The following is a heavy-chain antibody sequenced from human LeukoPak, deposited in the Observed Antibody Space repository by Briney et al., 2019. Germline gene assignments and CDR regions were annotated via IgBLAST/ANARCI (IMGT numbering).Heavy chain of an antibody. CDR1: GYTFTSYD. CDR2: MNPNSGNT. CDR3: ARGRRKAVAGIRYYFDY. V-gene: IGHV1-8*01. Sequence: GASVKLSCKASGYTFTSYDINWVRQATGQRLEWMGWMNPNSGNTGYAHKFQGRITMTRKTSISTAYMELSRLRSEETAVYSCARGRRKAVAGIRYYFDYWGQGSLVSVSS. J-gene: IGHJ4*02. D-gene: IGHD6-19*01.